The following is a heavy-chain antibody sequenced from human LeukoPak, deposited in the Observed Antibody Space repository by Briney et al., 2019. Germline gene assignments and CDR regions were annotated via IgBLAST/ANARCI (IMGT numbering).Heavy chain of an antibody. Sequence: PSETLSLTCTVSGGSISSYYWSWIRQPPGKGLEWIGYIYYSGSTNYNPSLKSRVTMSVDTSKNQFSLKLSSVTAADTAVYYCARDLIVGATISQFDYWGQGTLVTVSS. J-gene: IGHJ4*02. D-gene: IGHD1-26*01. V-gene: IGHV4-59*12. CDR3: ARDLIVGATISQFDY. CDR2: IYYSGST. CDR1: GGSISSYY.